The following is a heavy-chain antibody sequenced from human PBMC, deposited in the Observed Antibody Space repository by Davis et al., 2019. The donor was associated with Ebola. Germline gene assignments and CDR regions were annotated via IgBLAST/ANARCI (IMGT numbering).Heavy chain of an antibody. J-gene: IGHJ4*02. CDR1: GFTFSGSA. D-gene: IGHD2-15*01. CDR2: IWYDGSRK. Sequence: GESLKISCAASGFTFSGSAMHWVRQAPDKGLEWVAVIWYDGSRKYYGDSVKGRFTISRDNSNNLLYLQMNSLRAEDTAVYYCAIPDCSGANCYSVYIKNWGQGTLVTVFS. CDR3: AIPDCSGANCYSVYIKN. V-gene: IGHV3-30*04.